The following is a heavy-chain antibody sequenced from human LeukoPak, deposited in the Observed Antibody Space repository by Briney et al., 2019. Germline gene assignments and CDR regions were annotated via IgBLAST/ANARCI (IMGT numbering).Heavy chain of an antibody. J-gene: IGHJ6*02. V-gene: IGHV3-23*01. Sequence: GGSLRLSCVASGFTYNSYTMSWVRQAPGKGLEWVSAIGGSGNDTYYADSVKGRFTISRDNSKNTVYLQMNSLRAEDAAVYYCARGVGYCCDGACYGPPRYTCYSGLDVWGQGTTVTVSS. CDR1: GFTYNSYT. CDR3: ARGVGYCCDGACYGPPRYTCYSGLDV. D-gene: IGHD2-21*02. CDR2: IGGSGNDT.